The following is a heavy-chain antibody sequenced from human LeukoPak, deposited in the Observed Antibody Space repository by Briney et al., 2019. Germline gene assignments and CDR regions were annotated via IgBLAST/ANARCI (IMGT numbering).Heavy chain of an antibody. CDR3: ARGYRYYYDSSGYYPFDY. D-gene: IGHD3-22*01. J-gene: IGHJ4*02. CDR2: ISSSGSTI. CDR1: GFTFSDYY. Sequence: GGSLRLSCAASGFTFSDYYMSWIRQAPGKGLEWVSYISSSGSTIYYADSVKGRFTISRDNAKNSLYLQMNSLRAEDTAVYYCARGYRYYYDSSGYYPFDYWGQGTLVTVSS. V-gene: IGHV3-11*04.